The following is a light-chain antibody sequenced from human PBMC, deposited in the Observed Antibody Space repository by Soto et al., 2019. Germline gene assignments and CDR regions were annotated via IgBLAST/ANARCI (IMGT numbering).Light chain of an antibody. J-gene: IGKJ4*01. CDR1: QSVSTN. V-gene: IGKV3-15*01. CDR2: AAS. Sequence: EIVMTQSPATLSVSPGERATLSCRASQSVSTNLAWYQQKPGQAPRLLIYAASVTATGIPARFSGSGSGTEVTLTISSLQPEDCAVYYCQQYDERPPDRSFGGGTKVEIK. CDR3: QQYDERPPDRS.